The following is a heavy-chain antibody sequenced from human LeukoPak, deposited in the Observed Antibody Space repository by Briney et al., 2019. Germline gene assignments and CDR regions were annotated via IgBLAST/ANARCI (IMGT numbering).Heavy chain of an antibody. D-gene: IGHD2-15*01. CDR1: GYTFTSYD. CDR2: ISAYNGNT. Sequence: ASVKVSCKASGYTFTSYDINWVRQATGQGLEGMGWISAYNGNTNYAQKLQGRVTMTTDTSTRTAYMELRSLRSDDTAVYYCARARGGGSNPNLNDYWGQGTLVTVSS. J-gene: IGHJ4*02. V-gene: IGHV1-18*01. CDR3: ARARGGGSNPNLNDY.